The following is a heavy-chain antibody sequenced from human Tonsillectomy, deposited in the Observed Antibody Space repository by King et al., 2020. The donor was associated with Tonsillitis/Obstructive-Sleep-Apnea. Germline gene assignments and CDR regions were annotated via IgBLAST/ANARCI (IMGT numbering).Heavy chain of an antibody. V-gene: IGHV3-20*04. CDR1: GFTFDGFG. Sequence: VQLVESGGGVVWPGGSLRLSCSAAGFTFDGFGMSWVRQAPGKGREWVSGINWNGDSTHYADSVKGRFAIFRDNAKKSLYLQMSSLRAEDTAFYYCAKNYGDPEYWGQGTLVTVSS. CDR2: INWNGDST. J-gene: IGHJ4*02. D-gene: IGHD4-17*01. CDR3: AKNYGDPEY.